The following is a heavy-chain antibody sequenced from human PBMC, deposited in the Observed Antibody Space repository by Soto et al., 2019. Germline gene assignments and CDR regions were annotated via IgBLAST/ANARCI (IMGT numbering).Heavy chain of an antibody. D-gene: IGHD5-18*01. V-gene: IGHV3-21*01. Sequence: EVQLVESGGGLVKPGGSLRLSCAASGFTFSSYSMNWVRQAPGKWLEWVSSISSSSSYIYYADSVKGRFTISRDNAKNSLYLQMNSLRAEDTAVYYCARSGRGSTAMVSHYYYMDVWGKGTTVTVSS. CDR3: ARSGRGSTAMVSHYYYMDV. CDR2: ISSSSSYI. J-gene: IGHJ6*03. CDR1: GFTFSSYS.